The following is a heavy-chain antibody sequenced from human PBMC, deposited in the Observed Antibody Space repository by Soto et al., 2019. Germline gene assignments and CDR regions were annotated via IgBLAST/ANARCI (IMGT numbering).Heavy chain of an antibody. Sequence: VASVKVSCKASGGTFSSYAITWVRQAPGQGLEWMGGIIPIFGTANYARKFQGRVTITADESTSTAYMELSSLRSEDTAVYYCASIDSSGYYPRSYYYGMDVWGQGTTVTVSS. J-gene: IGHJ6*02. D-gene: IGHD3-22*01. CDR3: ASIDSSGYYPRSYYYGMDV. CDR2: IIPIFGTA. V-gene: IGHV1-69*13. CDR1: GGTFSSYA.